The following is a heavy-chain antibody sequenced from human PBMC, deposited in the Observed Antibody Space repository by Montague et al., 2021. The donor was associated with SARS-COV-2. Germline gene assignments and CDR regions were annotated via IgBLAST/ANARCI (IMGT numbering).Heavy chain of an antibody. Sequence: SLRLSCAASGFTVSSIYMSWVRQAPGKGLEWVSVIYSGGSTYYADSVKDRFTIPRHNSKNTLYLQMNILRAEDTAVYYCARDLTYGSVRSYYYGMDVWGQGTTVTVSS. CDR3: ARDLTYGSVRSYYYGMDV. V-gene: IGHV3-53*04. CDR1: GFTVSSIY. D-gene: IGHD3-10*01. CDR2: IYSGGST. J-gene: IGHJ6*02.